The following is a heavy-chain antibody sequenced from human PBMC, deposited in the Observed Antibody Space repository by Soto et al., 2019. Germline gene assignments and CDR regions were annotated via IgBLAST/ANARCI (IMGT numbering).Heavy chain of an antibody. Sequence: SETLSLTCTVSGGSISSYYWSWFRQPPGKGLEWIGYIYYSGSTNYNPSLKSRVTISVDTSKNQFSLKLSSVTAADTAVYYCARVLVGSWNKWGYYYYGKDVWGQGTTVTVSS. D-gene: IGHD6-13*01. V-gene: IGHV4-59*01. CDR1: GGSISSYY. J-gene: IGHJ6*02. CDR2: IYYSGST. CDR3: ARVLVGSWNKWGYYYYGKDV.